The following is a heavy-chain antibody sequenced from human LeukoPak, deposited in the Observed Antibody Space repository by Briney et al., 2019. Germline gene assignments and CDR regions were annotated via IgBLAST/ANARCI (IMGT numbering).Heavy chain of an antibody. J-gene: IGHJ4*02. D-gene: IGHD3-10*01. CDR3: AKELMGSRGAYIGY. CDR2: IHNNGSST. Sequence: GGSLRLSCAASGLTFSTYGMSWARQAPGKGLEWVSSIHNNGSSTYYTDSVKGRSTIYRENSKNTLYLQRTSLRAEDKAVNYCAKELMGSRGAYIGYWGQGTLVTVSS. V-gene: IGHV3-23*01. CDR1: GLTFSTYG.